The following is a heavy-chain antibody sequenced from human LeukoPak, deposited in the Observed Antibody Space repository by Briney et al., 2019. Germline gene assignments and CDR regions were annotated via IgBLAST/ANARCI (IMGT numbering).Heavy chain of an antibody. D-gene: IGHD6-13*01. CDR3: ARDRYSSSWPVDY. J-gene: IGHJ4*02. Sequence: ASVKVSCKASGYAFTGYYMHWVRQAPGQGLEWMGWINPNSGGTNYAQKFQGRVTMTRDTSISTAYMELSRLRSDGTAVYYCARDRYSSSWPVDYWGQGTLVTVSS. CDR2: INPNSGGT. CDR1: GYAFTGYY. V-gene: IGHV1-2*02.